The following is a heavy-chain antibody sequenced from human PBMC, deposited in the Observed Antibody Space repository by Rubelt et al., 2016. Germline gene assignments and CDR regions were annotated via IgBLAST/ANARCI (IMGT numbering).Heavy chain of an antibody. CDR2: INHSGST. V-gene: IGHV4-34*01. CDR1: GGSFSGYY. Sequence: QVQLQQWGAGLLKPSETLSLTCAVYGGSFSGYYWSWIRQPPGTGLEWIGEINHSGSTNYNPSLKSRVTISVDTSKNQSSLKLGSATAADTAVYYCARGGRYYGSGSYQRHNWFDPWGQGTLVTVSS. J-gene: IGHJ5*02. D-gene: IGHD3-10*01. CDR3: ARGGRYYGSGSYQRHNWFDP.